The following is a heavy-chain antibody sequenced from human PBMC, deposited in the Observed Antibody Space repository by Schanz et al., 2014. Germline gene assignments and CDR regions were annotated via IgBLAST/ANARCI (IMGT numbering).Heavy chain of an antibody. CDR2: ISYHGSER. V-gene: IGHV3-30*18. Sequence: QVQLVESGGGVVQPGRSLRLSCAGSGFSFSDYGMHWVRQAPGRGLEWVAVISYHGSERYYADSVKGRFTISRDNSKSTLYLQMNRLRTEDTAVYFCAKSYDTSGYSGFDYWGQGTLVTVSS. CDR3: AKSYDTSGYSGFDY. CDR1: GFSFSDYG. D-gene: IGHD3-22*01. J-gene: IGHJ4*02.